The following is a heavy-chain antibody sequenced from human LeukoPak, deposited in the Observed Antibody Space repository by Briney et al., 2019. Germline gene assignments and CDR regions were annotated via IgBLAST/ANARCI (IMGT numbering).Heavy chain of an antibody. V-gene: IGHV4-59*01. J-gene: IGHJ4*02. CDR2: IYYSGST. CDR1: GGSISSYY. Sequence: SETLSLTCAVSGGSISSYYWSWIRQPPGKGLEWIGYIYYSGSTNYNPPLKSRVTISVDTSKNQFSLKLSSVTAADTAVYYCARGMQQLYHFDSWGRGTLVTVSS. CDR3: ARGMQQLYHFDS. D-gene: IGHD6-13*01.